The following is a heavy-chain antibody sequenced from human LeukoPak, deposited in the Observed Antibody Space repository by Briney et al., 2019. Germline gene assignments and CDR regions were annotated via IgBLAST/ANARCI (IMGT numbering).Heavy chain of an antibody. V-gene: IGHV3-48*03. Sequence: GGSLRLSCAASGFTFSSYEMNWVRLAPGKGLGWVSYISSSGSTIYYAHSVKGRFTISRDNAKNSLYLRMNSLRAEDTAVYYCAELGITMIGGVWGKGTTVTISS. D-gene: IGHD3-10*02. CDR2: ISSSGSTI. CDR3: AELGITMIGGV. CDR1: GFTFSSYE. J-gene: IGHJ6*04.